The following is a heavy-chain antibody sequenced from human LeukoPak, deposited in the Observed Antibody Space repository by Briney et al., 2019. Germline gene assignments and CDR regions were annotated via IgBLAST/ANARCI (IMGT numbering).Heavy chain of an antibody. CDR1: GFTFSSYA. V-gene: IGHV3-23*01. CDR3: ARGYDYGDYGVVE. D-gene: IGHD4-17*01. CDR2: ISGSGGST. Sequence: PGGSLRLSCAASGFTFSSYAMSWVRQAPGKGLEWVSAISGSGGSTYYADSVKGRFTISRDNSKNTLYLQMNSLGAEDTAVYYCARGYDYGDYGVVEWGQGTLVTVSS. J-gene: IGHJ4*02.